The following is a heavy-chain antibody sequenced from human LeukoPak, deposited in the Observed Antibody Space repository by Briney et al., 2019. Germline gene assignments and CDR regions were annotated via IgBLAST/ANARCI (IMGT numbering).Heavy chain of an antibody. V-gene: IGHV3-53*05. CDR2: IYSGDIT. CDR3: ARGAARMVEMGTIISFEY. Sequence: GGSLRLSCAASGFTVRNNHMSWVRQAPGKGLEWVSGIYSGDITYYADSVKGRFTISRDSSTNTLYLQMNSLRAEDTAVYYCARGAARMVEMGTIISFEYWGQGTLVTVSS. J-gene: IGHJ4*02. D-gene: IGHD5-24*01. CDR1: GFTVRNNH.